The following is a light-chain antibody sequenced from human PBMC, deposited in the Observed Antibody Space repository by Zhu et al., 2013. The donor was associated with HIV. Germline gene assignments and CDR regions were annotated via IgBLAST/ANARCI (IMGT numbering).Light chain of an antibody. CDR3: QQSYRTPYT. CDR1: QTISSY. CDR2: AAS. Sequence: DIQMTQSPSSLSASVGDGVAITCRASQTISSYLNWYQQKPGKAPNLLIYAASNLQSGVPSRFSGSGAGTDFTLVISSLQPEDFATYFCQQSYRTPYTFGQGTKLEIK. J-gene: IGKJ2*01. V-gene: IGKV1-39*01.